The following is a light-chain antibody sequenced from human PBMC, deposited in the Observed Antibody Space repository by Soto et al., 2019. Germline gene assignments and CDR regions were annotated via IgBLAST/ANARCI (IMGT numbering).Light chain of an antibody. Sequence: EIVMTQSPATLSLSPGERATLSCRASQSVSSNLAWFQHKPGQAPRLLIFGASSRATGVPARFSGSGSGTEFTLTISILQSEDFAVYYCQQYNNWPPLFTFGPGTKVDIK. V-gene: IGKV3-15*01. CDR3: QQYNNWPPLFT. CDR2: GAS. J-gene: IGKJ3*01. CDR1: QSVSSN.